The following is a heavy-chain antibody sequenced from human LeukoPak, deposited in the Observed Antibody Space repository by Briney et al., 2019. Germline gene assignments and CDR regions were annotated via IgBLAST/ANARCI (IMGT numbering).Heavy chain of an antibody. V-gene: IGHV3-48*03. J-gene: IGHJ4*02. D-gene: IGHD4-17*01. Sequence: GGSLRLSCAASGFTFSSYAMNWGRQAPGKGLELVSYICGGGSIKYNRDSERELFTISRDNAKKSLYLQMNSLRVEDAGIYYCVRAALAVDDYGDSGAFDYFDYWGQGILVTVSS. CDR3: VRAALAVDDYGDSGAFDYFDY. CDR2: ICGGGSIK. CDR1: GFTFSSYA.